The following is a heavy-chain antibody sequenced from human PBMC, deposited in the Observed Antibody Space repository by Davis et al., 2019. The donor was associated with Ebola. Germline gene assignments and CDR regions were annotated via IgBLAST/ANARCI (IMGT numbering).Heavy chain of an antibody. CDR3: ASFEPVYSSSWYVGSGMDV. Sequence: GESLKISCAASGFTFSSYSMNWVRQAPGKGLDWVSYISSSSSTIYYADSVKGRFTISRDNAKNSLYLQMNSLRAEDTAVYYCASFEPVYSSSWYVGSGMDVWGQGTTVTVSS. CDR1: GFTFSSYS. J-gene: IGHJ6*02. D-gene: IGHD6-13*01. CDR2: ISSSSSTI. V-gene: IGHV3-48*04.